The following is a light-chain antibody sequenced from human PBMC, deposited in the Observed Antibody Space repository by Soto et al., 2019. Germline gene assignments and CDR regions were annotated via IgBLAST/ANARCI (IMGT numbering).Light chain of an antibody. CDR2: GAS. Sequence: EIVMTESPATLSVSPGGRATLSCRASQSVSSSYLAWYQQKPGQAPRLLIYGASNRATGIPDRFSGSGSGTDFTLTVSRLEPDDSATYYCQQYNGNSRTFGQGTKVDIK. V-gene: IGKV3-20*01. CDR3: QQYNGNSRT. J-gene: IGKJ1*01. CDR1: QSVSSSY.